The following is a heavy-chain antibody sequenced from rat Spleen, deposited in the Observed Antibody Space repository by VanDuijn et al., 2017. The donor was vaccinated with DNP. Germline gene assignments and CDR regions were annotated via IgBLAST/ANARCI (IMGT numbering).Heavy chain of an antibody. CDR1: GFTFNNYW. Sequence: EVQLVESGGGPVQPGRSLKLSCVASGFTFNNYWMTWIRQAPGKGLEWVSSINTDGGSTYYPDSVKGRFTISRDNAKSTLFLQMDSLRSEDTATYYCTRRAGLSYYFDYWGQGVMVTVSS. CDR3: TRRAGLSYYFDY. V-gene: IGHV5-31*01. CDR2: INTDGGST. D-gene: IGHD4-1*01. J-gene: IGHJ2*01.